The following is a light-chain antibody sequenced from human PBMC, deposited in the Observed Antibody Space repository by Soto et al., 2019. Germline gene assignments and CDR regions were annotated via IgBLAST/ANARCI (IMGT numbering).Light chain of an antibody. V-gene: IGKV3-20*01. CDR1: QSVTTQ. Sequence: IVLTQSPGTLSLSPGERATLSCRASQSVTTQLAWYQQTPGQAPRLIIHGASSRATGVPDRITGSGSGTDFTLSISRLEPEDFAVYYCQQYSGSTRTFGQGTKVEIK. J-gene: IGKJ1*01. CDR2: GAS. CDR3: QQYSGSTRT.